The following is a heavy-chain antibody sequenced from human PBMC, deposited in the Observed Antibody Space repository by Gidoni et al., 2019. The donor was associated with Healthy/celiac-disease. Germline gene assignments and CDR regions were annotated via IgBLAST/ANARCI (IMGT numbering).Heavy chain of an antibody. Sequence: QVQLVESGGGVVQPGRSLRLSCAASGFTFSSYGMHWVRQAPGKGLEWVAVIWYDGSNKYYADSVKGRFTISRDNSKNTLYLQMNSLRAEDTAVYYCARDFRTVTTLGMDVWGQGTTVTVSS. J-gene: IGHJ6*02. D-gene: IGHD4-17*01. CDR1: GFTFSSYG. V-gene: IGHV3-33*01. CDR2: IWYDGSNK. CDR3: ARDFRTVTTLGMDV.